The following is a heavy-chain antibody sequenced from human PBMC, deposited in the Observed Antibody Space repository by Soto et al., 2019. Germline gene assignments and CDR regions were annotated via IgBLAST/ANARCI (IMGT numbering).Heavy chain of an antibody. CDR3: ASGPYYDILTGYLAQGY. CDR1: GGTFSSYA. D-gene: IGHD3-9*01. V-gene: IGHV1-69*13. J-gene: IGHJ4*02. Sequence: SVKVSCKASGGTFSSYAISWVRQAPGQGLEWMGGIIPIFGTANYAQKFQGRVTITADESTSTAYMELSSLRSEDTAVYYCASGPYYDILTGYLAQGYWGQGTLVTVSS. CDR2: IIPIFGTA.